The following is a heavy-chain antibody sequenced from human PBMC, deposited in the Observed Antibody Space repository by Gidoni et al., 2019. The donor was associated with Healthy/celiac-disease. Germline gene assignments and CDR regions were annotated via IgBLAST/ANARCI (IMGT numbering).Heavy chain of an antibody. V-gene: IGHV3-23*01. CDR3: AKDILVVPAAMGAFDI. D-gene: IGHD2-2*01. CDR2: SSGSGGST. Sequence: EVQLLESGGRLVQPGGSLRLSCAASGFTLCRYAMSWARQAPGKGLEWVSASSGSGGSTYYADYVKGRFTISRDNSKNTLYLQMNSRRAEDTAVYYCAKDILVVPAAMGAFDIWGQGTMVTVSS. CDR1: GFTLCRYA. J-gene: IGHJ3*02.